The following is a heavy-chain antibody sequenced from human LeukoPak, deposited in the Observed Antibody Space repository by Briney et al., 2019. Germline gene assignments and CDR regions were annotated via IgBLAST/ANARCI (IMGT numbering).Heavy chain of an antibody. CDR2: IYHSGST. CDR3: ARETGGSYVDY. J-gene: IGHJ4*02. Sequence: SETLSLTCTVSGGSISSYYWSWIRQPPGKGLEWIGYIYHSGSTYYNPSLKSRVTISVDRSKNQFSLKLSSVTAADTAVYYCARETGGSYVDYWGQGTLVTVSS. D-gene: IGHD3-16*01. V-gene: IGHV4-59*12. CDR1: GGSISSYY.